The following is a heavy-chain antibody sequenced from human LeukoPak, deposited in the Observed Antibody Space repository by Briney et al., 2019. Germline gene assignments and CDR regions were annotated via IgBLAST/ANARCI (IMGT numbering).Heavy chain of an antibody. J-gene: IGHJ6*04. V-gene: IGHV3-48*04. CDR2: ISSSGSTI. CDR1: GFSFRSHG. CDR3: AELGITMIGGV. Sequence: GGSLRLSCAASGFSFRSHGMNWVRQAPGKGLEWVSYISSSGSTIYYADSVKGRFTISRDNAKNSLYLQMNSLRAEDTAVYYCAELGITMIGGVWGKGTTVTISS. D-gene: IGHD3-10*02.